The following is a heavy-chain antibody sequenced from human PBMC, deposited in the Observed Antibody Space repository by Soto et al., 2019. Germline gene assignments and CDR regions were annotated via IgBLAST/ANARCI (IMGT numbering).Heavy chain of an antibody. CDR2: ISWNSGSI. V-gene: IGHV3-9*01. J-gene: IGHJ6*03. CDR3: AKGSPPYYYYYYMDV. Sequence: EVQLVESGGGLVQPGRSLRLSCAASGFTFDDYAMHWVQQAPGKGLEWVSGISWNSGSIGYADSVKGRFTISRDNAKNSLYLQMNSLRAEDTALYYCAKGSPPYYYYYYMDVWGKGTTVTVSS. CDR1: GFTFDDYA.